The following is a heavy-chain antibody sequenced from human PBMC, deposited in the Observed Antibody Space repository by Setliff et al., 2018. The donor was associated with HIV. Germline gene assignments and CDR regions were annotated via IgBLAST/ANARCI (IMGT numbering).Heavy chain of an antibody. CDR2: IYYSGST. D-gene: IGHD3-3*01. CDR3: ARVKRGLEWVPYGYFDY. V-gene: IGHV4-59*01. J-gene: IGHJ4*02. CDR1: GGSISSYY. Sequence: SETLSLTCTVSGGSISSYYWSWIRQPPGKGLEWIGYIYYSGSTNYNPSLKSRVTISVDTSKNQFSLKLSSVTAADTAVYYCARVKRGLEWVPYGYFDYWGQGTLVTVSS.